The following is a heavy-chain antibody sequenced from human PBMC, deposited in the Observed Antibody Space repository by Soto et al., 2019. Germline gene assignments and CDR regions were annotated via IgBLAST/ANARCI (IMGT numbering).Heavy chain of an antibody. D-gene: IGHD3-9*01. J-gene: IGHJ6*02. V-gene: IGHV3-33*01. CDR1: GFTFSSYG. CDR3: ARQHRDILTGLRWNGMDV. CDR2: IWFDGSNK. Sequence: QVQLVESGGGVVQPGRSLRLSCAASGFTFSSYGMHWVRQAPGKGLEWVAVIWFDGSNKYYADSVKGRFTISRDNYNNTLYLQMNSLRAGDTAVYYCARQHRDILTGLRWNGMDVWGQGTTVTVSS.